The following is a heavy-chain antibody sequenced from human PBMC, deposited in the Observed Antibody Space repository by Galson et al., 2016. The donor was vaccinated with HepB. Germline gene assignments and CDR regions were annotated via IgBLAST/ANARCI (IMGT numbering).Heavy chain of an antibody. V-gene: IGHV3-30*18. D-gene: IGHD2-21*02. Sequence: SLRLSCAASGFNFITYGMHWVRQAPGKGLEWVAVISSDGSRKFYADSLRGRFTISRDNSKNTLSLQVDSLRPDDTAVYYCAKRTPTAYCGRDCPFDHWGQGTLVTVSS. CDR3: AKRTPTAYCGRDCPFDH. CDR2: ISSDGSRK. J-gene: IGHJ4*02. CDR1: GFNFITYG.